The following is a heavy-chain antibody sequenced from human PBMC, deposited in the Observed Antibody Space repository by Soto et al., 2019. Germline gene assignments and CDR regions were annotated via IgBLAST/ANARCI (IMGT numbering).Heavy chain of an antibody. CDR2: VIPIFGTA. J-gene: IGHJ4*02. CDR3: ARGWDYGDYLYTGPSELHY. CDR1: GGTFSSFA. Sequence: QVQLVQSGAEVKKPGSSVKVSCKASGGTFSSFAISWVRQAPGQGFGGRGGVIPIFGTANYAQKFQGRVTITADESTSTAYMELSSLRSEDTAVYYCARGWDYGDYLYTGPSELHYGGQGTLVTVSS. V-gene: IGHV1-69*01. D-gene: IGHD4-17*01.